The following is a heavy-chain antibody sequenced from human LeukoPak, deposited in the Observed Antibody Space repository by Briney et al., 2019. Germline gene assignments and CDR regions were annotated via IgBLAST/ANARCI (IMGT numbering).Heavy chain of an antibody. CDR3: ARVFAMYSSSYISWFDP. Sequence: PGGSLRLSCAASGFTFSSYSMMWVRQAPGKGLEWVSYISSSSTTIHYADSVKGRFTISRDNAKNSVYLQMNSLRSEDTAVYYCARVFAMYSSSYISWFDPWGQGTLVTVSS. CDR2: ISSSSTTI. CDR1: GFTFSSYS. J-gene: IGHJ5*02. V-gene: IGHV3-48*01. D-gene: IGHD6-13*01.